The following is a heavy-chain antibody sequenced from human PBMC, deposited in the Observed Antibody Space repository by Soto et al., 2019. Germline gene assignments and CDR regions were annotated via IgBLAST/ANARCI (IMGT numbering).Heavy chain of an antibody. CDR2: ISGSGGST. D-gene: IGHD6-19*01. CDR1: GFTFISYA. Sequence: PGGSLRLSCAASGFTFISYAMSWVRQAPGKGLEWVSAISGSGGSTYYADSVKGRFTISRDNSKNTLYLQMNSLRAEDTAVYYCAKLSSSGWSNYFDYWGQGTLVTVSS. J-gene: IGHJ4*02. CDR3: AKLSSSGWSNYFDY. V-gene: IGHV3-23*01.